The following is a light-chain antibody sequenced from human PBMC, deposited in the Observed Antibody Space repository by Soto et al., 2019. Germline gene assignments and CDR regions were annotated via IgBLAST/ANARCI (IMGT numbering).Light chain of an antibody. CDR3: QQYNNWPAIT. CDR1: QSVSSN. V-gene: IGKV3-15*01. Sequence: ETVMTQSPATLSVSPGERATLSCRASQSVSSNLAWYQQKPGQAPRLLIYGASTRATGIPARFSGSGSGTEFTLTISSLQSEDLAVYYCQQYNNWPAITFGQGTRMAIK. J-gene: IGKJ5*01. CDR2: GAS.